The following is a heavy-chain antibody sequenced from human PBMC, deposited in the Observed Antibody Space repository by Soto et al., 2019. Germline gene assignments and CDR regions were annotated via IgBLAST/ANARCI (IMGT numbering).Heavy chain of an antibody. CDR2: IWYDGSKK. CDR1: GFTFSNYG. CDR3: ARDRYLGTYRNTPSDAFDI. V-gene: IGHV3-33*01. D-gene: IGHD3-16*02. Sequence: GGSLRLSCAASGFTFSNYGMHWVRQAPGKGLEWVAFIWYDGSKKYYADSVKGRFTISRDNSKNTLYLQMNSLRAEDTAVYYCARDRYLGTYRNTPSDAFDIWGQGTMVTVSS. J-gene: IGHJ3*02.